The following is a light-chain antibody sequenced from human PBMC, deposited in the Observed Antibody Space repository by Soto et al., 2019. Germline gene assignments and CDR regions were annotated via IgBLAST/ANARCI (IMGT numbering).Light chain of an antibody. J-gene: IGLJ7*01. CDR3: GAWDTSLTAAV. CDR1: SANIGRNY. Sequence: QSVLTQPPSVSAAPGQKGTISCSGSSANIGRNYVSWYQQLPGTAPKLLIYDSNRRPSGIPDRFSGSKSGTSATLDITGLQTGDEAVYYCGAWDTSLTAAVFGGGTQLTVL. V-gene: IGLV1-51*01. CDR2: DSN.